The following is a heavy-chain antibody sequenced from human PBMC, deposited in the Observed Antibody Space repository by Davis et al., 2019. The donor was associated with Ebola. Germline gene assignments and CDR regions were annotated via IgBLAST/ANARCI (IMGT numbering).Heavy chain of an antibody. Sequence: SVKVSCKASGYTFVNYGITWVRQAPGQGLELMGGIIPIFGTATYAQKFQGRVTISADQSTSTAYMEVSSLRSEDTAVYYCARPASSGWFYFEYWGQGTLVTVPS. CDR2: IIPIFGTA. CDR3: ARPASSGWFYFEY. D-gene: IGHD6-19*01. J-gene: IGHJ4*02. V-gene: IGHV1-69*13. CDR1: GYTFVNYG.